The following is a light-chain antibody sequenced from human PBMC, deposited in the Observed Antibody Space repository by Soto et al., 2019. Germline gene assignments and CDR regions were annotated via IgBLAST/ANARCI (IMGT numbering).Light chain of an antibody. CDR1: SSNIGAGYD. CDR3: QSYDSSLSGSYV. Sequence: QSVLTRPPSVCGAPGQRVTISCTGSSSNIGAGYDVHWYQQLPGTAPKLLIYGNSNRPSGVPDRFSGSKSGTSASLAITGLQAEDEADYYCQSYDSSLSGSYVFGTGTKLTVL. V-gene: IGLV1-40*01. CDR2: GNS. J-gene: IGLJ1*01.